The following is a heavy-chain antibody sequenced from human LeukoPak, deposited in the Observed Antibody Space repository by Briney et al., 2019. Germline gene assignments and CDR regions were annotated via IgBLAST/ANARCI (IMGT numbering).Heavy chain of an antibody. CDR3: AKAGFDFSFDY. V-gene: IGHV3-48*03. D-gene: IGHD3-9*01. CDR1: GFSFSSYE. CDR2: ISSSGSTI. Sequence: PGGSLRLSCAASGFSFSSYEMNWVRQAPGKGLEWVSSISSSGSTIYYADSVKGRFTISRDNAKNSLLLLMTSLRVEDTAVYYCAKAGFDFSFDYWGQGTLVTVSS. J-gene: IGHJ4*02.